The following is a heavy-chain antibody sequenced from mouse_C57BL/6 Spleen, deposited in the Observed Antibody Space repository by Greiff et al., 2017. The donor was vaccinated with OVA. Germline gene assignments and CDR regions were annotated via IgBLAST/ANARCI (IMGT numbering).Heavy chain of an antibody. CDR1: GYSFTGYY. J-gene: IGHJ4*01. V-gene: IGHV1-42*01. D-gene: IGHD2-4*01. CDR3: ARGDNDYALYAMGD. Sequence: VQLQQSGPELVKPGASVKISCKASGYSFTGYYMKWVKQSPEKTLEWIGEINPSTGGTNYHQKFKAKATLTVDKSTSTAYMQLKILTSEDSAVYYCARGDNDYALYAMGDWGQIASVTVAS. CDR2: INPSTGGT.